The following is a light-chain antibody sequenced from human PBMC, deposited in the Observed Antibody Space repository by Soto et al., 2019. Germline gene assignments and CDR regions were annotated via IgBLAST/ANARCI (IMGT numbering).Light chain of an antibody. Sequence: ELLLTQSPGTLSLSPGDRAPLSCRDSQSVSSSYLAWYQQKTGQAPRILIYDESNRATGIPARLSGSGSGTDFNLTISSLEPEDFAVYYCQKRSNWTLTFGQGTRLEIK. V-gene: IGKV3D-20*02. CDR3: QKRSNWTLT. CDR1: QSVSSSY. CDR2: DES. J-gene: IGKJ5*01.